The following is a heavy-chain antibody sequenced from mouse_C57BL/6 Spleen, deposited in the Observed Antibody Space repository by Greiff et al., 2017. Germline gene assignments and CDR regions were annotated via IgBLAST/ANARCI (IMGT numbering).Heavy chain of an antibody. J-gene: IGHJ2*01. CDR2: IDPDSGGT. D-gene: IGHD2-3*01. CDR3: ASGDDGYYLYYFDD. CDR1: GYTFTSYW. V-gene: IGHV1-72*01. Sequence: QVQLQQSGAELVKPGASVKLSCKASGYTFTSYWMHWVKQRPGRGLEWIGRIDPDSGGTKYNEKFKSKATLTVDKPSSTAYMQLSSLTSEDSAVXCGASGDDGYYLYYFDDWGQGTTLTVAA.